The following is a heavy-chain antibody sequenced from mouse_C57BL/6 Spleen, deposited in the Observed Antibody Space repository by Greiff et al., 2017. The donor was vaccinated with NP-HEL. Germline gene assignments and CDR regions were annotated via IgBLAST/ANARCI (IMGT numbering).Heavy chain of an antibody. CDR2: IYPGDGDT. Sequence: QVQLQQSGAELVKPGASVKISCKASGYAFSSYWMNWVKQRPGKGLEWIGQIYPGDGDTNYNGKFKGKATLTADKSSSTAYMQLSSLTSEDSAVYFCAREQLGRYFDYWGQGTTLTVSS. CDR1: GYAFSSYW. V-gene: IGHV1-80*01. J-gene: IGHJ2*01. CDR3: AREQLGRYFDY. D-gene: IGHD4-1*02.